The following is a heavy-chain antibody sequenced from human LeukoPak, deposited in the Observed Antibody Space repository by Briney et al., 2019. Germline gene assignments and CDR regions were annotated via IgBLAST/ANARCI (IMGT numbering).Heavy chain of an antibody. Sequence: GGSLRLSCAASGFTFSSYWMHWVRQAPGEGLVWVSRINSDGSSTTYADSVDGRFTISRDNAKNTLYLQMNSLRAEDTAVYYCARVVWSGYYPFDYWGQETLVTVSS. V-gene: IGHV3-74*01. J-gene: IGHJ4*02. CDR2: INSDGSST. D-gene: IGHD3-3*01. CDR1: GFTFSSYW. CDR3: ARVVWSGYYPFDY.